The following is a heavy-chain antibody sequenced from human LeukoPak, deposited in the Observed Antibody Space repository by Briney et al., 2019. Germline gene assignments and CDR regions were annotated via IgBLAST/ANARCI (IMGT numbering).Heavy chain of an antibody. CDR2: ISGSGGST. CDR3: ARYCSSSRCLYYYHMDV. V-gene: IGHV3-23*01. D-gene: IGHD2-2*01. CDR1: GFTFSSYA. J-gene: IGHJ6*03. Sequence: GGSLRLSCAASGFTFSSYAMSWVRQAPGKGLEWVSAISGSGGSTYYADSVKGRFTISRDDAKNSLYLQMNSLRAEDTAVYYCARYCSSSRCLYYYHMDVWGKGTTVTVSS.